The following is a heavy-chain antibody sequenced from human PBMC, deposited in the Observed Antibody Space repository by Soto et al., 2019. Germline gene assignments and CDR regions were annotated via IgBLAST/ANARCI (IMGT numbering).Heavy chain of an antibody. CDR3: ASVEGAMGV. Sequence: QVQLVESGGGVVQPGRSLRLSCAASGFTFSSFGMHWVRQAPGKGLEWVAVIWYDGSNQYYADSVKGRFTVSRDNSKDTLYMQMSTVRESGSVVYNCASVEGAMGVWGAGAPVTAS. V-gene: IGHV3-33*01. CDR1: GFTFSSFG. J-gene: IGHJ6*01. D-gene: IGHD3-16*01. CDR2: IWYDGSNQ.